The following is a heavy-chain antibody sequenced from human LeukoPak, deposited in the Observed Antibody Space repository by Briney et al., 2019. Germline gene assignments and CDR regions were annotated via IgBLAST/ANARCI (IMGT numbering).Heavy chain of an antibody. D-gene: IGHD2-8*02. CDR3: ARALVERGAFDI. CDR1: GGTFSSYA. V-gene: IGHV1-69*13. J-gene: IGHJ3*02. CDR2: IIPVFGTA. Sequence: ASVKVSCKASGGTFSSYAISWVRQAPGQGLEWMGGIIPVFGTANYAQKFQGRVTITADESTSTAYMELSSLRSEDTAVYYCARALVERGAFDIWGQGTMVTVSS.